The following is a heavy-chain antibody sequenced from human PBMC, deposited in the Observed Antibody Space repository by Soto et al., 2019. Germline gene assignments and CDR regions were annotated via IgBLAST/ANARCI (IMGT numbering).Heavy chain of an antibody. CDR3: ARGPGIQRGSVGSFDP. Sequence: ASVKVSCKASGYSFTIYYMHWVRQAPGQGLEWMAIINPSRGETSYARKFQGRVAVTRDTSTSTVYMELSGLRSEDTAVYYCARGPGIQRGSVGSFDPWGQGTLVTVSS. V-gene: IGHV1-46*01. J-gene: IGHJ5*02. D-gene: IGHD5-18*01. CDR1: GYSFTIYY. CDR2: INPSRGET.